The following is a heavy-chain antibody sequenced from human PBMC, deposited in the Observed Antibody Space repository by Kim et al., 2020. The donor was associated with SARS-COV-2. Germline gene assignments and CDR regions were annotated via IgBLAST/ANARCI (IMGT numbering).Heavy chain of an antibody. Sequence: ASVNVSCKASGYIFSTYGFSWVRQAPGQGLEWLGWISARDGNTKYAQKVQGRVAMTTDTSTNTAYMELWSLRSDDTAMYYCARGAYGDVSLDYWGQGTLVTVSS. V-gene: IGHV1-18*04. CDR3: ARGAYGDVSLDY. CDR1: GYIFSTYG. CDR2: ISARDGNT. J-gene: IGHJ4*02. D-gene: IGHD4-17*01.